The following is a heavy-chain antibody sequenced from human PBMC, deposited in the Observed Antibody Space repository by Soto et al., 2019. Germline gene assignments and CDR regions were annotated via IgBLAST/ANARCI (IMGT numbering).Heavy chain of an antibody. Sequence: GGSLRLSCAASGVTFSSYAMSGVRQAPGKGLVWVSRIKGDEITTNYADSVKGRFTISRDNAKNTVFLQMHSLRAEDTALYYCARGLYGAYGQDFWGQGILVTVSS. D-gene: IGHD4-17*01. CDR1: GVTFSSYA. CDR2: IKGDEITT. CDR3: ARGLYGAYGQDF. J-gene: IGHJ4*02. V-gene: IGHV3-74*01.